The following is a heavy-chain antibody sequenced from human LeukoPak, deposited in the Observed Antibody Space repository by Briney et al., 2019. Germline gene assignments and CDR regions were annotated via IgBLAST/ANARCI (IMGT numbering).Heavy chain of an antibody. V-gene: IGHV5-51*01. Sequence: GESLKISCKGSGYSFTSYWIGWVRQMPGKGLEWMGIIYPGDSDTRYSPSFQGQVTISADKSISTAYLQWSSLKASATAMYYCARHPDIDYYGMDVWGQGTTVTVSS. CDR3: ARHPDIDYYGMDV. CDR1: GYSFTSYW. D-gene: IGHD2-15*01. J-gene: IGHJ6*02. CDR2: IYPGDSDT.